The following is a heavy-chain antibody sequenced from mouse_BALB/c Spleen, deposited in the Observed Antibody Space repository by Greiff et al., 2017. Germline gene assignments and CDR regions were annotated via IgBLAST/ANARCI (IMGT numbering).Heavy chain of an antibody. CDR2: INPSNGRT. CDR3: ARDYYDYDVGCAY. CDR1: GYTFTSYW. V-gene: IGHV1S81*02. J-gene: IGHJ3*01. Sequence: QVQLQQPGAELVKPGASVKLSCKASGYTFTSYWMHWVKQRPGQGLEWIGEINPSNGRTNYNEKFKSKATLTVDKSSSTAYMQLSSLTSEDTAVYYCARDYYDYDVGCAYWGQGTLVTVSA. D-gene: IGHD2-4*01.